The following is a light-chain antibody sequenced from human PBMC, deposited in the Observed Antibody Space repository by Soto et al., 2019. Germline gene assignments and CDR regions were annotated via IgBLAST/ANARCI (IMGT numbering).Light chain of an antibody. J-gene: IGKJ1*01. V-gene: IGKV3-20*01. CDR1: QGVSSSY. Sequence: EIVLTQSPGTLSLSPGERVTLSCRASQGVSSSYLAWYQQKPGQAPRLLMYSASRRATGIPDRISGSGSGTDFILTISRLEPEDFALYYCQQYGSSPPTFGQGTKVDI. CDR2: SAS. CDR3: QQYGSSPPT.